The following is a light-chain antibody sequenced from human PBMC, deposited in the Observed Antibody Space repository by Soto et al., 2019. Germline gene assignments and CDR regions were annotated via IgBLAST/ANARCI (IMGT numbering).Light chain of an antibody. CDR1: HSNIGRNS. J-gene: IGLJ2*01. CDR3: AAWDDSLNGRV. V-gene: IGLV1-44*01. CDR2: SNN. Sequence: QSVLTQPPSASGTPGQRVTISCCGSHSNIGRNSVNWYRQLPGTAPKLLIFSNNQRPSGVPDRFSASSSRSGTSASLAIAGLRSDDEAYYFCAAWDDSLNGRVFGGGTQLTVL.